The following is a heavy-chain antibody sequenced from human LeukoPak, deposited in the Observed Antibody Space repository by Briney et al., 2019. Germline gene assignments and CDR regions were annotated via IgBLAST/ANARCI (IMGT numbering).Heavy chain of an antibody. Sequence: GASVKVSCKASGYTFSSFDINWLRQATGQGLEWMGWINPNSDNTGYAQKLQGRVTMTRDTSTNTAYMELNSLTSEDTAVYYCAVRGRNYIYDFWGQGTLVTVSS. CDR1: GYTFSSFD. CDR3: AVRGRNYIYDF. CDR2: INPNSDNT. V-gene: IGHV1-8*01. D-gene: IGHD3-3*01. J-gene: IGHJ4*02.